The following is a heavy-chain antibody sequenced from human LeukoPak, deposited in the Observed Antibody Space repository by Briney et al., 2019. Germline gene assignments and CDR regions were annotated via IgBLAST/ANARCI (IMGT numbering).Heavy chain of an antibody. CDR2: ITTSGAST. CDR3: AGDYPTSGIVTLFDY. CDR1: GFTFNYYA. D-gene: IGHD1-1*01. Sequence: GGSLRLSCASSGFTFNYYAMTWVRQAPGKGLEWVSSITTSGASTYYADSVKGRFTISRDNSKNSLYLQMTSLRAEDTAVYYCAGDYPTSGIVTLFDYWGQGTLVTVSS. V-gene: IGHV3-23*01. J-gene: IGHJ4*02.